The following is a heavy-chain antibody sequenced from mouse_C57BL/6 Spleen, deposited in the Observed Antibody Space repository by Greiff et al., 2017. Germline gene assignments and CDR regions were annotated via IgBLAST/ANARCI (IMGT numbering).Heavy chain of an antibody. V-gene: IGHV1-26*01. CDR1: GYTFTDYD. J-gene: IGHJ2*01. CDR3: ARWGTTVVAGFDY. CDR2: INPNNGGT. Sequence: EVQLQQSGPELVKPGASVKISCKASGYTFTDYDMNWVKQSHGKSLEWIGDINPNNGGTSYNQKFKGKATLTVDKSSSTAYMDLRSLTSEDSAVYYCARWGTTVVAGFDYWGQGTTLTVSS. D-gene: IGHD1-1*01.